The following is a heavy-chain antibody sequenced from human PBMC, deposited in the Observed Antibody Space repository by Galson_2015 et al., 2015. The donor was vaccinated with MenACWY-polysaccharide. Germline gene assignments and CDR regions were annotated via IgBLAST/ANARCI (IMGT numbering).Heavy chain of an antibody. V-gene: IGHV3-30*02. CDR3: AKSSNGDYVWGAFDI. J-gene: IGHJ3*02. CDR1: GFTFSSYD. CDR2: IRSDASYK. Sequence: SLRLSCAASGFTFSSYDMHWVRQAPGKGLEWVTFIRSDASYKHYAESVKGRLTVSRDNSRNTLFLQMNSLRAEDTAIHYCAKSSNGDYVWGAFDIWGQGTMVTVSS. D-gene: IGHD4-17*01.